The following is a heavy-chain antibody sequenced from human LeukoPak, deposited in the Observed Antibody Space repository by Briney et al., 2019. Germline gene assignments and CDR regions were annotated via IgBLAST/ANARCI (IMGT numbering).Heavy chain of an antibody. Sequence: GGSLRLSCAASGFTFSSHGMCWVRQAPGKGLEWVSSISSSSSYIYYADSVKGRFTISRDNAKNSLYLQMNSLRAEDTAVYYCARVPMVYCSGGSCQLDYWGQGTLVTVSS. CDR1: GFTFSSHG. V-gene: IGHV3-21*01. J-gene: IGHJ4*02. D-gene: IGHD2-15*01. CDR3: ARVPMVYCSGGSCQLDY. CDR2: ISSSSSYI.